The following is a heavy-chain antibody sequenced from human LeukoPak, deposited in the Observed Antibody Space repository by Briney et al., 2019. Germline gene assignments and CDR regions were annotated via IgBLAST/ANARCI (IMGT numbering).Heavy chain of an antibody. CDR3: ASSAAAGGRVDTFDY. D-gene: IGHD6-13*01. V-gene: IGHV1-69*05. J-gene: IGHJ4*02. CDR1: GYTFTGYY. CDR2: IIPIFGTA. Sequence: GASVKVSCRASGYTFTGYYMHWVRQAPGQGLEWMGGIIPIFGTANYAQKFQGRVTITTDESTSTAYMELSSLRSEDTAVYYCASSAAAGGRVDTFDYWGQGTLVTVSS.